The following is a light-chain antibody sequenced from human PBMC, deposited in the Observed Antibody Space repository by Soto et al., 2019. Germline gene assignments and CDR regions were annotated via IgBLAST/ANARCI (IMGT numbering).Light chain of an antibody. Sequence: DIQMTQSPSTLSASVGDRATITCRASQSISSWLAWYQQKPGKAPKLLIYKASSLENVVPSRFSGSGSGTEFTLSISSLQPDDFATYYCQQYYSYPYKFGQGTKVEIK. CDR3: QQYYSYPYK. CDR1: QSISSW. CDR2: KAS. V-gene: IGKV1-5*03. J-gene: IGKJ2*01.